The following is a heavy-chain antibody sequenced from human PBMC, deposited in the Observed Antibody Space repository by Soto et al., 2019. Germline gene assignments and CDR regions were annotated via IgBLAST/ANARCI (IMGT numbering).Heavy chain of an antibody. Sequence: ESVGGLVKPGGSLRLSCAGSGFTFSSSTMSWVRQAPGKGLEWVSSISSSSAYIYNADSLKGRFTISRDNAKNSLYLQMNSLRAEDTAVYFCARDLGEMYAVWGQGTLVTVSS. CDR1: GFTFSSST. V-gene: IGHV3-21*01. D-gene: IGHD2-8*01. CDR3: ARDLGEMYAV. J-gene: IGHJ4*02. CDR2: ISSSSAYI.